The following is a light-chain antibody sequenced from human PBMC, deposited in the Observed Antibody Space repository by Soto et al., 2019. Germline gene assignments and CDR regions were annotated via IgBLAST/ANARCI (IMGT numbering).Light chain of an antibody. CDR3: HQRSNWPAT. CDR1: QSVSSY. V-gene: IGKV3-11*01. J-gene: IGKJ4*01. CDR2: DAS. Sequence: EIVLTQSPATLSLSPGERATLSCRASQSVSSYLAWYQQKPGQAPRLLIYDASNRATGITARFSGSGSGTDFTLTISSREPEDFALYYCHQRSNWPATFGGGTKVEIK.